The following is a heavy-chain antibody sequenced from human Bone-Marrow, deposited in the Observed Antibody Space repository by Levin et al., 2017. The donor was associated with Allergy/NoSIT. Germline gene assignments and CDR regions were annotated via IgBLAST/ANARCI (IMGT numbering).Heavy chain of an antibody. D-gene: IGHD3-10*01. Sequence: RSQTLSLTCAVSGGSISSDNWWSWVRQPPGKGLEWIGEIYHSESTNYNPSLKSRVTISMDKSRNQFSLKLISVTAADTAVYYCARGGYYGSGIYTNSPFDHWGQGTLVTVSS. CDR1: GGSISSDNW. CDR2: IYHSEST. J-gene: IGHJ4*02. CDR3: ARGGYYGSGIYTNSPFDH. V-gene: IGHV4-4*02.